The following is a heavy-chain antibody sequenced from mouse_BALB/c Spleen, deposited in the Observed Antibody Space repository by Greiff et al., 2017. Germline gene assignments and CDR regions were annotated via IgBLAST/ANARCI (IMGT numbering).Heavy chain of an antibody. CDR2: IITDYGNT. Sequence: QVQLKESGPELVRPGVSVKISCKGSGYTFTDYAMHWVKQSHAKSLEWIGMIITDYGNTNYNQKFKGKVTMTVDKSSSTAYMELARLKSEDSAISYYSRGYYVSGMDYWGQGTTLTVSS. D-gene: IGHD1-1*01. V-gene: IGHV1S137*01. J-gene: IGHJ2*01. CDR1: GYTFTDYA. CDR3: SRGYYVSGMDY.